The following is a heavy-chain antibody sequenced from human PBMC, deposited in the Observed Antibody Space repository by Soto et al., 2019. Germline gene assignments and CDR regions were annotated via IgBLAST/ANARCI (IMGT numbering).Heavy chain of an antibody. CDR2: IRGKAYGGTT. V-gene: IGHV3-49*04. J-gene: IGHJ4*02. CDR1: GFTFGGYA. CDR3: VRDTYFPDSSGYTRCFDY. D-gene: IGHD3-22*01. Sequence: PGGSLRLSCTASGFTFGGYAMSWVRQAPGKGLEWVGSIRGKAYGGTTEYAASVRGRFTISRDDSKSIAFLQMNSLKTEDTAVYYCVRDTYFPDSSGYTRCFDYWGQGTLVTVSS.